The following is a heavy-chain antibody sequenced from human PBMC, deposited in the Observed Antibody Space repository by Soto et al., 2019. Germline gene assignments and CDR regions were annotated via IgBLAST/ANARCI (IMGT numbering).Heavy chain of an antibody. CDR2: INHSGST. CDR3: ASGYYDSSGYPETQLDY. V-gene: IGHV4-34*01. J-gene: IGHJ4*02. Sequence: PSETLSLTCAVYGGSFSGYYWSWIRQPPGKGLEWIGEINHSGSTNYNPSLKSRVTISVDTSKNQFSLKLSSVTAADTAVYYCASGYYDSSGYPETQLDYWGQGTQVTAS. D-gene: IGHD3-22*01. CDR1: GGSFSGYY.